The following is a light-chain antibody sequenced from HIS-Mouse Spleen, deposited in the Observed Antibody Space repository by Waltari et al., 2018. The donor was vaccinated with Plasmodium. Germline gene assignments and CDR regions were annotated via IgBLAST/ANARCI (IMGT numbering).Light chain of an antibody. CDR2: GAS. Sequence: EIVLTQSPGTLSLSPGERATLSCRASQSVSSSYLAWYQQKPCQAPRLLIYGASSRATGSPDRFSVSGSGTDFTLTISRLGPEDFAVYYCQQYGSSPYTFGQGTKLEIK. CDR3: QQYGSSPYT. J-gene: IGKJ2*01. V-gene: IGKV3-20*01. CDR1: QSVSSSY.